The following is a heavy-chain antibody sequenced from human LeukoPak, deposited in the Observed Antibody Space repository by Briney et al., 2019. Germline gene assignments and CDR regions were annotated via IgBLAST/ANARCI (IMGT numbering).Heavy chain of an antibody. J-gene: IGHJ4*02. D-gene: IGHD5-24*01. CDR2: INPSGGST. CDR1: GYTFTSYY. Sequence: ASVKVSCKASGYTFTSYYMHWVRQAPGQGLEWMGIINPSGGSTSHAQKFQGRVTMTRDTSTSTVYMELSSLRSEDTAVYYCARDRERWLQLGYFDYWGQGTLVTVSS. V-gene: IGHV1-46*01. CDR3: ARDRERWLQLGYFDY.